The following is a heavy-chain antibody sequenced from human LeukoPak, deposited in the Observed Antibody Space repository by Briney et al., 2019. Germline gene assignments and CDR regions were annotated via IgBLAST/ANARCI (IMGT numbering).Heavy chain of an antibody. CDR1: GGSISSYY. CDR2: IYASGST. Sequence: SETLSLTCTVSGGSISSYYWSWIRQPAGKGLECIGRIYASGSTYYNPSLKSRVTISVGTSKSQFSLRLSSVTAADTAIYYCANYDILTASQVYYFGNWGQGTLVTVSS. CDR3: ANYDILTASQVYYFGN. J-gene: IGHJ4*02. D-gene: IGHD3-9*01. V-gene: IGHV4-4*07.